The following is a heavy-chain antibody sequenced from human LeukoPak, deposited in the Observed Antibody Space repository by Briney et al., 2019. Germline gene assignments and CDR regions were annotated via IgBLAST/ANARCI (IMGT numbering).Heavy chain of an antibody. Sequence: PSETLSLTCAVYGGSFSGYYWSWIRQPPGKGLEGIGEINHSGSTNYNPSLKSRVTISVDTSKNQFSLKLSSVTAADTAVYYCARGLYCGGDCFNYFDYWGQGTLVTVSS. J-gene: IGHJ4*02. CDR1: GGSFSGYY. V-gene: IGHV4-34*01. D-gene: IGHD2-21*02. CDR2: INHSGST. CDR3: ARGLYCGGDCFNYFDY.